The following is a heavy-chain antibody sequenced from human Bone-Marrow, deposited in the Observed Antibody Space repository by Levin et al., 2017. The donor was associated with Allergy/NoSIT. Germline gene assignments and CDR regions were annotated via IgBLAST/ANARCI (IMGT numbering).Heavy chain of an antibody. D-gene: IGHD4-23*01. J-gene: IGHJ5*02. CDR2: IDPSGGAT. V-gene: IGHV1-46*03. CDR1: GYVFATHY. Sequence: GESLKISCKTSGYVFATHYMHWVRQAPRQGLEWMGLIDPSGGATTYAQIFQGRVTVTRDASTATVYLELTNLTSEDTGIYYCTRDNRMPVGGTGWFDPWGQGTLVTVFS. CDR3: TRDNRMPVGGTGWFDP.